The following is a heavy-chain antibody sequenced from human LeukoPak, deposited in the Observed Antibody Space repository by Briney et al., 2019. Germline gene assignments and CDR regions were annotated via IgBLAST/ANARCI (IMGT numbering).Heavy chain of an antibody. CDR3: ARDTNGNYYDSSGHSTTGFDP. D-gene: IGHD3-22*01. J-gene: IGHJ5*02. CDR2: ISAYNGNT. Sequence: PGASVKVSCKASGYTFTSYGISWVRQAPGQGLEWMGWISAYNGNTNYAQKLQGRVTMTTDTSTSTAYMELRSLRSDDTAVYYCARDTNGNYYDSSGHSTTGFDPWGQGTLVTVSS. CDR1: GYTFTSYG. V-gene: IGHV1-18*01.